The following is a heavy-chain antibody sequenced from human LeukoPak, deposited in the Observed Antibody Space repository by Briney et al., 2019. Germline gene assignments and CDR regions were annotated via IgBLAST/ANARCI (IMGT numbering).Heavy chain of an antibody. CDR2: ISSSGSTI. J-gene: IGHJ6*02. CDR1: GFTFSSYE. Sequence: TGGSLRLSCAASGFTFSSYEMNWVRQAPGKGLEWVSYISSSGSTIYYADSMKGRFTISRDNAKNSLYLQMNSLRAEDTAVYYCARDGLERRVYGMDVWGQGTTVTVSS. CDR3: ARDGLERRVYGMDV. D-gene: IGHD1-1*01. V-gene: IGHV3-48*03.